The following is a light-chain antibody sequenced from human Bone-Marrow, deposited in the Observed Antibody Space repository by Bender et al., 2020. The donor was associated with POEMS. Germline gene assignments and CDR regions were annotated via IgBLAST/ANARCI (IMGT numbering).Light chain of an antibody. CDR1: SSDVGGYDY. CDR2: DVT. Sequence: QSALTQPRSVSGSPGQSVTISCTGTSSDVGGYDYVSWYQHHPGKAPKLMIYDVTNRPSGVSSRFSGSKSGNTASLTISGLQAEDEADYYCTAYTSTVLFGGGTKLTVL. J-gene: IGLJ2*01. CDR3: TAYTSTVL. V-gene: IGLV2-14*03.